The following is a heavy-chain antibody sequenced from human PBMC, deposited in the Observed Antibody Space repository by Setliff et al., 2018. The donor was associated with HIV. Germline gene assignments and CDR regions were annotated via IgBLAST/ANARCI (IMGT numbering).Heavy chain of an antibody. CDR3: AGHIFGRSKIAAAAIQIFDY. CDR1: GGSISSSTYY. Sequence: PSETLSLTCSVSGGSISSSTYYWGWIRQPPGKGLEWIGSIYYSGSTYYSPSLKSRVTISVDTSKNQFSLKLSSVTAADTAVYYCAGHIFGRSKIAAAAIQIFDYWGQGTLVTVSS. J-gene: IGHJ4*02. CDR2: IYYSGST. D-gene: IGHD6-13*01. V-gene: IGHV4-39*01.